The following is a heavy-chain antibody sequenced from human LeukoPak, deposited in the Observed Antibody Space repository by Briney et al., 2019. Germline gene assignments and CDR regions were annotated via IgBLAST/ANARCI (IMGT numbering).Heavy chain of an antibody. D-gene: IGHD4-17*01. Sequence: GGSLRLSCAASGFTFSSYAMSWVRQAPGKGLEWVSAISGSGGSTYYADSVKGRFTISRDNSKNTLYLQMNGLRAEDTAVYYCAKLLEGMTTVTGDAFDIWGQGTMVTVSS. CDR3: AKLLEGMTTVTGDAFDI. CDR2: ISGSGGST. CDR1: GFTFSSYA. J-gene: IGHJ3*02. V-gene: IGHV3-23*01.